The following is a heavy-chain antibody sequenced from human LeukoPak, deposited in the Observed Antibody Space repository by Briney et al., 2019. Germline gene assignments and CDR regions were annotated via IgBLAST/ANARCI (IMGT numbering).Heavy chain of an antibody. CDR3: ARRLTQYDCFDP. D-gene: IGHD2-2*01. J-gene: IGHJ5*02. Sequence: SQNLSLNCAISGDSVSSNSVTWNWIRQSPSRGLEWLGRTYYRSTWYNDYAVSVRGRITVNPDTSKNQFSLHLNSVTPEDTAVYYCARRLTQYDCFDPWGQGILVTVSS. V-gene: IGHV6-1*01. CDR1: GDSVSSNSVT. CDR2: TYYRSTWYN.